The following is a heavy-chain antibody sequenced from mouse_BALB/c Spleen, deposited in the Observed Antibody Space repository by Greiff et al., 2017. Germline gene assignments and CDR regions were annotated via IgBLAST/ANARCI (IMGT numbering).Heavy chain of an antibody. CDR2: INPSTGYT. CDR1: GYTFTSYW. V-gene: IGHV1-7*01. Sequence: VKLQESGAELAKPGASVKMSCKASGYTFTSYWMHWVKQRPGQGLEWIGYINPSTGYTEYNQKFKDKATLTADKSSSTAYMQLSSLTSEDSAVYYCARSAYRYGLDYWGQGTTLTVSS. CDR3: ARSAYRYGLDY. J-gene: IGHJ2*01. D-gene: IGHD2-14*01.